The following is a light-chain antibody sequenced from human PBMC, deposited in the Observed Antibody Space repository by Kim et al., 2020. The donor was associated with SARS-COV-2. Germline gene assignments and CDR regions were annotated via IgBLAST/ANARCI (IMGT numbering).Light chain of an antibody. V-gene: IGLV3-21*04. CDR3: QVWDSSSDHPV. CDR1: NIGSKS. J-gene: IGLJ3*02. CDR2: YDS. Sequence: SYELTQPPAVAVAPGKTARISCGGNNIGSKSVPWYQQKPGQAPVLVIYYDSDRPSGIPERFSGSKSGNTATLTISRVEAGDEADYYCQVWDSSSDHPVFGGGTQLTVL.